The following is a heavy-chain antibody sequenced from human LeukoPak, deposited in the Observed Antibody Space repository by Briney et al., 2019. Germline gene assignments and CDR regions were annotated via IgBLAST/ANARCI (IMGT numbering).Heavy chain of an antibody. CDR3: ARVTLRLWFGELLYPTYYYYYMDV. D-gene: IGHD3-10*01. V-gene: IGHV1-8*01. J-gene: IGHJ6*03. CDR2: MNPNSGNT. Sequence: ASLKGSCKASGYTFTSYDINWVLHATGQGLEWMGWMNPNSGNTGYAKKFQGRVTMTRNTSISTAYMELSSLRSEDTAVYYCARVTLRLWFGELLYPTYYYYYMDVWGKGTTVTVSS. CDR1: GYTFTSYD.